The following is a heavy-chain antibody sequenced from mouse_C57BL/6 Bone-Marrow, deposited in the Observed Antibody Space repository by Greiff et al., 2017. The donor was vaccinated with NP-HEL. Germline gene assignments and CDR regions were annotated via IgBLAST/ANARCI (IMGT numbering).Heavy chain of an antibody. CDR1: GYTFTSYW. CDR2: IDPSDSYT. Sequence: QVQLQQPGAELVKPGASVKLSCKASGYTFTSYWMQWVKQRPGQGLEWIGEIDPSDSYTNYNQKFKGKATLTVDTSSSTAYMQLSSLTSEDSAVYYCAREWVHYYDYWGQGTTLTVSS. CDR3: AREWVHYYDY. J-gene: IGHJ2*01. D-gene: IGHD1-2*01. V-gene: IGHV1-50*01.